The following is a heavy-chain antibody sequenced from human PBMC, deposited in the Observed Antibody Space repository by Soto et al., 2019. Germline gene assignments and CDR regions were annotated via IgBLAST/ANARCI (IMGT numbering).Heavy chain of an antibody. CDR1: GGSISSSSYY. V-gene: IGHV4-39*01. Sequence: SETLSLTCTVSGGSISSSSYYWGWIRQPPGKGLEWIGSFYYSGSTYCNPSLKSRVTISVDTSKNQFSLKLSSVTAADTAVYYCARRGRLLWFGELLPQGAFDIWGQGTMVTVSS. J-gene: IGHJ3*02. CDR2: FYYSGST. CDR3: ARRGRLLWFGELLPQGAFDI. D-gene: IGHD3-10*01.